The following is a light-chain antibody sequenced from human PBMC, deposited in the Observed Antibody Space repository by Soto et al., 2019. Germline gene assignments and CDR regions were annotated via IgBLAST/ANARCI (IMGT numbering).Light chain of an antibody. J-gene: IGKJ3*01. CDR1: QTISNY. CDR3: KHSYSSPYT. V-gene: IGKV1-39*01. CDR2: GAS. Sequence: DIQMTQSPSSLSASVGDRVTITCRASQTISNYLNWYQQKSGKAPKVLIYGASRLQSGVPSKYSGSGVGTDFNLTISGLQPEQFATCYCKHSYSSPYTFGPGTKVEIK.